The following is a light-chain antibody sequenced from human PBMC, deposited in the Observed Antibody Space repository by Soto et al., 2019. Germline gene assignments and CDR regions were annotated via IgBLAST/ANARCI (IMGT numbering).Light chain of an antibody. V-gene: IGKV1-39*01. CDR1: QSISSY. CDR3: QQSYSTRIT. CDR2: AAS. J-gene: IGKJ5*01. Sequence: DIQMTQSPSSLSASVGDRVTITCRASQSISSYLNWYQQKPGKAPKLLIYAASSLQSGVPSRFIASGSGTDFTLTISSLQPEDFATYYCQQSYSTRITFGQGTRLEIK.